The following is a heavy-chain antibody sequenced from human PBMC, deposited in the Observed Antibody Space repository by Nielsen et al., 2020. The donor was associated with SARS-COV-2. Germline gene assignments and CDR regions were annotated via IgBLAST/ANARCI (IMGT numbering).Heavy chain of an antibody. CDR3: ARFAMPSEELLPLIDY. V-gene: IGHV3-30*03. CDR1: GFTFNNYG. J-gene: IGHJ4*02. Sequence: GGSLRLSCAASGFTFNNYGMHWVRQAPGKGLEWVAVISYDGSNKYYADSVKGRFTLSRDNSKKTLDLQMNSLRAEDTAVYYCARFAMPSEELLPLIDYWGQGTLVTVSS. D-gene: IGHD1-26*01. CDR2: ISYDGSNK.